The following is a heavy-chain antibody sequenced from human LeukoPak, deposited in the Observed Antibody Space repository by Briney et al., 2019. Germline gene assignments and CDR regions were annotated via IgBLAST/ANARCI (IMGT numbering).Heavy chain of an antibody. CDR3: ARGMAARPEGYYYYYMDV. Sequence: GASVKVSCKASGYTFTSYGISWVRQAPGQGLEWMGWISAYNGNTNYAQKLQGRVTMTTDTSTSTAYMELRSLRSDDTAVYYCARGMAARPEGYYYYYMDVWGKGTTVTVSS. J-gene: IGHJ6*03. CDR2: ISAYNGNT. V-gene: IGHV1-18*01. CDR1: GYTFTSYG. D-gene: IGHD6-6*01.